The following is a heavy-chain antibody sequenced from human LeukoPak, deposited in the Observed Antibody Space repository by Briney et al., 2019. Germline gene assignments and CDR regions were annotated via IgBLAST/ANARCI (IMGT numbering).Heavy chain of an antibody. Sequence: PGGSLRVSCVASGFNFRSYWMSWVRQAPGKGLEWVANIKQDGSEKYYVDSVKGRFPISRDNAKNSLYLQMSSLRAEDTAVYYCVRDGMGVIKAFDIWGQATMLTVSS. CDR2: IKQDGSEK. CDR1: GFNFRSYW. J-gene: IGHJ3*02. V-gene: IGHV3-7*05. D-gene: IGHD3-10*01. CDR3: VRDGMGVIKAFDI.